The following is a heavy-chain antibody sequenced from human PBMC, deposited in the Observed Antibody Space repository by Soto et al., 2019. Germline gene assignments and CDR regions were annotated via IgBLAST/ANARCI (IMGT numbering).Heavy chain of an antibody. CDR1: GLTFSSYG. Sequence: GGSLRLSCAASGLTFSSYGMHWVRQAPGEGLEWVAVISYDGSNKYYADSVKGRFTISRDNSKNTLYLQMNSLRAEDTAVYYCAKDLSIAAAGSLYYYYGMDVWGQGTTVTVSS. V-gene: IGHV3-30*18. J-gene: IGHJ6*02. CDR2: ISYDGSNK. D-gene: IGHD6-13*01. CDR3: AKDLSIAAAGSLYYYYGMDV.